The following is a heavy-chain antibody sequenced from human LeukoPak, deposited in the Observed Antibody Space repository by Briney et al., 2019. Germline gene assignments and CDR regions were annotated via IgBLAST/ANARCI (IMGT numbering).Heavy chain of an antibody. D-gene: IGHD6-13*01. CDR2: VYSSGST. J-gene: IGHJ4*02. CDR1: GGSISGYY. Sequence: KPSETLSLTCTVSGGSISGYYWSWIRQPAGKGLEWIGRVYSSGSTNYSPSLKSRVTMSVDTSNNQFSLKLISVTAADTAVYYCARGGSGSTWSTFDYWGQGTPVTVSS. CDR3: ARGGSGSTWSTFDY. V-gene: IGHV4-4*07.